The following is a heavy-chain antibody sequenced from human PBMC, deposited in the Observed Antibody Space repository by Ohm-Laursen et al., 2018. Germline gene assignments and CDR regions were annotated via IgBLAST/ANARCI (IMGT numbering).Heavy chain of an antibody. CDR1: GFTFTSSA. D-gene: IGHD5-18*01. CDR2: IVVGSGNT. J-gene: IGHJ4*02. V-gene: IGHV1-58*01. Sequence: SVKVSCRASGFTFTSSAVQWVRQARGQRLEWIGWIVVGSGNTNYAQKFQERVTITRDMSTSTAYMELSSLRSEDTAVYYCAADANVDTAMVTAGYWGQGTLVTVSS. CDR3: AADANVDTAMVTAGY.